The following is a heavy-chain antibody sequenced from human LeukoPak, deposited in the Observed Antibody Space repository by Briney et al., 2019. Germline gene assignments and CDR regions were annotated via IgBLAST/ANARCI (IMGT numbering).Heavy chain of an antibody. V-gene: IGHV6-1*01. CDR1: GDTVSSNSAA. Sequence: SQTLSLTCAISGDTVSSNSAAWTWIRQSPSRGLEWLGRTYYRSKWYNDYALSLRGRITINPDTSKNQFSLQLNSVTPEDTAVYYCARDSAGYSSGWYGVFFDYWGQGTLVSVSS. J-gene: IGHJ4*02. D-gene: IGHD6-19*01. CDR3: ARDSAGYSSGWYGVFFDY. CDR2: TYYRSKWYN.